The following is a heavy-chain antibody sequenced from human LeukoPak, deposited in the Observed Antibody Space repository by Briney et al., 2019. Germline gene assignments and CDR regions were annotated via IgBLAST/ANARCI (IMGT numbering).Heavy chain of an antibody. V-gene: IGHV3-43D*04. Sequence: GGSRGLSCAASGFTFDDYAMPWFRQAPGKGLEWVSLIIWDVGSTYYADSVKGRFTISRDNSKNSLYLQMNSLRAEDTALYYCAKDGLFGVVTPYYYYYMDVWGKGTTVTVSS. CDR2: IIWDVGST. J-gene: IGHJ6*03. CDR1: GFTFDDYA. CDR3: AKDGLFGVVTPYYYYYMDV. D-gene: IGHD3-3*01.